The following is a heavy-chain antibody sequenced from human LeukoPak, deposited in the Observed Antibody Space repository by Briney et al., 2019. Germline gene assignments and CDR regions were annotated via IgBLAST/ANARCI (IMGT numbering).Heavy chain of an antibody. V-gene: IGHV1-2*02. CDR3: ARARYCSSTSCQGGNWFDP. Sequence: ASVKVSCKASGYTFTSYGISWVRQAPGQGLEWMGWINPNSGGTNYAQKFQGRVTMTRDTSISTAYMELSRLRSDDTAVYYCARARYCSSTSCQGGNWFDPWGQGTLVTVSS. J-gene: IGHJ5*02. CDR1: GYTFTSYG. CDR2: INPNSGGT. D-gene: IGHD2-2*01.